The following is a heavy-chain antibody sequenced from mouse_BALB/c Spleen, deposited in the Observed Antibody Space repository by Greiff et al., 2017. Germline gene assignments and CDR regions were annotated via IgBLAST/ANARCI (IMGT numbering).Heavy chain of an antibody. D-gene: IGHD2-3*01. CDR1: GFTFSDYY. J-gene: IGHJ4*01. V-gene: IGHV5-4*02. CDR2: ISDGGSYT. Sequence: EVQVVESGGGLVKPGGSLKLSCAASGFTFSDYYMYWVRQTPEKRLEWVATISDGGSYTYYPDSVKGRFTISRDNAKNNLYLQMSSLKSEDTAMYYCARDDLCYWGQGTSVTVSS. CDR3: ARDDLCY.